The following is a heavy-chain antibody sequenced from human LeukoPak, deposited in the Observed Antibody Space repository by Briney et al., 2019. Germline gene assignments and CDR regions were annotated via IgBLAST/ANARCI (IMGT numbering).Heavy chain of an antibody. CDR1: GFTFSSYG. D-gene: IGHD3-22*01. V-gene: IGHV3-30*03. J-gene: IGHJ3*02. CDR2: ISYDGSNK. Sequence: PGRSLRLSCAASGFTFSSYGMHWIRQAPGKGLEWVAVISYDGSNKYYADSLKGRFTISRDNSKNTLYLQMNSLRAEDTAVYYCPRVNRVGKKQYYYDSSAYPRGNAFDIWGQGTMVTVSS. CDR3: PRVNRVGKKQYYYDSSAYPRGNAFDI.